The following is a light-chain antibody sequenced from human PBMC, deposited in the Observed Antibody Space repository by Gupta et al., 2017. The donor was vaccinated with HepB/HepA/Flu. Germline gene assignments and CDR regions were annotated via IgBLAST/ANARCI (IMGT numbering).Light chain of an antibody. CDR1: QSLVQSDGNTD. V-gene: IGKV2-30*02. Sequence: DVGLTPSPLSLAVTPGQPASISYSSSQSLVQSDGNTDFNWYHQGQGQPPRRLIYKVSIRDSGVPDRFSGSGSGTEFTLTISRLEAEDFGVYFCMQYSHSFHTFGQGTKLEIK. J-gene: IGKJ2*01. CDR2: KVS. CDR3: MQYSHSFHT.